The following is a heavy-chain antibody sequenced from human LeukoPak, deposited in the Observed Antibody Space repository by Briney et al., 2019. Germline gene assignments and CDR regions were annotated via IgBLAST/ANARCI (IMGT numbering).Heavy chain of an antibody. CDR2: MNPNSGNT. J-gene: IGHJ4*02. D-gene: IGHD6-19*01. CDR1: GYTFTSYD. Sequence: ASVKVSCKASGYTFTSYDINWVRQATGQGLEWMGWMNPNSGNTGYAQRFQGGVTMTRNTSITTAYMELSSLTSEDTAVYYCARAAPGTFEQWRLVPGDIDYWGQGTLVTVSS. CDR3: ARAAPGTFEQWRLVPGDIDY. V-gene: IGHV1-8*01.